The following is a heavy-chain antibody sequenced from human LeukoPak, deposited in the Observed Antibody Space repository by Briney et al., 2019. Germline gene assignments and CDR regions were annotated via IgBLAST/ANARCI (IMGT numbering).Heavy chain of an antibody. V-gene: IGHV4-34*01. CDR3: ARQKGSRMVRGVISSGGRLGEYMDV. J-gene: IGHJ6*03. CDR2: INHSGST. D-gene: IGHD3-10*01. Sequence: SETLSLTCAVYGGSFSGDFWSWIRQPPGKGLEWSGEINHSGSTNYNPSLKSRVTISVDTSKNQFSLKLSSVTAADTAVYYCARQKGSRMVRGVISSGGRLGEYMDVWGKGTTVTISS. CDR1: GGSFSGDF.